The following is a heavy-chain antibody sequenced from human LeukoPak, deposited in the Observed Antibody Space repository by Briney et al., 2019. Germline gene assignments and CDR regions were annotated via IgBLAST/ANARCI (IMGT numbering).Heavy chain of an antibody. D-gene: IGHD1-26*01. CDR1: GYTFTSNY. CDR2: IYPRDGST. V-gene: IGHV1-46*01. CDR3: ARGVVGATTGAYSFDY. J-gene: IGHJ4*02. Sequence: ASVKVSCKASGYTFTSNYIHWVRRAPGQGLEWMGMIYPRDGSTSYAQKFQGRVTIIADESTSTAYMELSSLRSEDTAVYYCARGVVGATTGAYSFDYWGRGTLVTVSS.